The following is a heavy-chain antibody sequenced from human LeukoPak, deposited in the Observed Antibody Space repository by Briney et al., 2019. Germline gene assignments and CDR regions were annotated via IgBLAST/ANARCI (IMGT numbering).Heavy chain of an antibody. D-gene: IGHD3-22*01. Sequence: GGSLRLSCAASGFTFSDYYMSWIRQAPGKGLEWVSYIRSSGSTIYYADSVKGRFTISRDNAKNSLYLQMNSLRAEDTAVYYCARVAYYYDSSGYYREAFDYWGQGTLVTVSS. V-gene: IGHV3-11*01. J-gene: IGHJ4*02. CDR2: IRSSGSTI. CDR1: GFTFSDYY. CDR3: ARVAYYYDSSGYYREAFDY.